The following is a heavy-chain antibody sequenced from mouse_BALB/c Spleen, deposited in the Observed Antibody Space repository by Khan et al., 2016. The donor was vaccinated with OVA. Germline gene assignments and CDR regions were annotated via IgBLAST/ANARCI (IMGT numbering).Heavy chain of an antibody. J-gene: IGHJ3*01. V-gene: IGHV2-2*01. D-gene: IGHD2-14*01. CDR3: ARNSYMYDFTY. CDR2: IRSAGKT. Sequence: QVQLKESGPGLVRPSQTLSITCTVSGFSLTTYGVHWVRQSPGKGLEWLGVIRSAGKTDYNAAFISRLSITKDNSKRPVFFTMNSLQADDTAMYYCARNSYMYDFTYWGQGTLVTVSA. CDR1: GFSLTTYG.